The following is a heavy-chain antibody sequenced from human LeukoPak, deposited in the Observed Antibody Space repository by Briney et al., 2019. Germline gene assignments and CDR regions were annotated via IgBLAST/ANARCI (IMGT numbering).Heavy chain of an antibody. V-gene: IGHV1-18*01. CDR2: ISAFNGET. D-gene: IGHD5-12*01. J-gene: IGHJ4*02. CDR1: GYTFTSYG. Sequence: ASVKVSCKASGYTFTSYGISWVRQAPGQGREWMGWISAFNGETNYAQKFQGRITVTTDTSASTVYMELTGLTSDDTALYYCARGGGTGYSGYDVYFDFWGQGTLVTVSS. CDR3: ARGGGTGYSGYDVYFDF.